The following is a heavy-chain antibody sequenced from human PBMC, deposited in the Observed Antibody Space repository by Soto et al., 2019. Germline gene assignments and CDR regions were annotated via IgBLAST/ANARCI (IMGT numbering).Heavy chain of an antibody. Sequence: GASVKVSCKASGYTFTSYGISWVRQAPGQGLEWMGRIIPLVHIINNAQKFQGRVAISADKSTSTAYMELSSLKSDDTAIYFCARERRRDDSNTFDALDVWGQGTMVTVSS. D-gene: IGHD3-22*01. CDR3: ARERRRDDSNTFDALDV. J-gene: IGHJ3*01. CDR1: GYTFTSYG. CDR2: IIPLVHII. V-gene: IGHV1-69*04.